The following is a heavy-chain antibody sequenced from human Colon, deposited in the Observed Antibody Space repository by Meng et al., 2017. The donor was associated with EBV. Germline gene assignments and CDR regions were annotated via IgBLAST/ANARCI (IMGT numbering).Heavy chain of an antibody. CDR2: SYQSGST. J-gene: IGHJ4*02. CDR1: GGSIRSNNW. D-gene: IGHD4-23*01. Sequence: QGSLQVSGPGLVKPSVTLSLTCTGSGGSIRSNNWLSWVGQSPGRGLERIGESYQSGSTNYSPSLKSRVTISLDKSKNQFSLKVSYMTAADTAVYFCARVPTTVDPFESWGQGTLVTVSS. V-gene: IGHV4-4*02. CDR3: ARVPTTVDPFES.